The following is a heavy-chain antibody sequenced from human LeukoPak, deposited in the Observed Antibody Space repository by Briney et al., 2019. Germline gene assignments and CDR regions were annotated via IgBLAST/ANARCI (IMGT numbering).Heavy chain of an antibody. CDR2: IYYSGST. D-gene: IGHD5-12*01. J-gene: IGHJ4*02. CDR3: ARQTAGYRTTIDY. Sequence: PSETLSLTCTVSGGSISSYYWSWIRQPPGKGLEWIGYIYYSGSTNYNPSLKSRVTISVDTSKNQFSLKLSSVTAADTAVYYCARQTAGYRTTIDYWGQGTLVTVSS. V-gene: IGHV4-59*08. CDR1: GGSISSYY.